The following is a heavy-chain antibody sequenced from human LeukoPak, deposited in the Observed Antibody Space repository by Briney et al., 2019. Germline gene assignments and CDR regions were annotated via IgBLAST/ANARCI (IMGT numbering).Heavy chain of an antibody. CDR3: ARVGSRYCGGANCYDGF. J-gene: IGHJ4*02. CDR1: GFAFSSLA. Sequence: GGSLRPSCEVSGFAFSSLAMHWVRQAPGKGLEWVAFISYDGNNQYYADSVKGRFTISRDNSKNTLYLQMNNLRAEDTAIYYCARVGSRYCGGANCYDGFWGQGTLVSVSS. V-gene: IGHV3-30-3*01. D-gene: IGHD2-15*01. CDR2: ISYDGNNQ.